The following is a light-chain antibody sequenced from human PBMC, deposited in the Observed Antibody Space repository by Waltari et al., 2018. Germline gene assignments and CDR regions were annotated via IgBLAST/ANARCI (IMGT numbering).Light chain of an antibody. Sequence: ITISCTGISSDVGSYNLVSWYQQHPGKAPKLMIYEGSKRPSGVSNRFSGSKSGNTASLRISGLQAEDEADYYCCSYTGSSTPNWVFGGGTKLNVL. V-gene: IGLV2-23*01. J-gene: IGLJ3*02. CDR1: SSDVGSYNL. CDR2: EGS. CDR3: CSYTGSSTPNWV.